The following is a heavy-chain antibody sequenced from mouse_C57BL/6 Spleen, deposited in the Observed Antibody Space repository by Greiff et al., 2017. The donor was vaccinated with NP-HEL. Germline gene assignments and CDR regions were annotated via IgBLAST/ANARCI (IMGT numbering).Heavy chain of an antibody. CDR3: TEGLGYFDY. J-gene: IGHJ2*01. Sequence: EVKLQESGGGLVQPGGSMKLSCVASGFTFSNYWMNWVRQSPEKGLEWVAQIRLKSDNYATHYAESVKGRFTISRDDSKSSVYLQMNNLRAEDTGIYYCTEGLGYFDYWGQGTTLTVSS. V-gene: IGHV6-3*01. CDR2: IRLKSDNYAT. CDR1: GFTFSNYW. D-gene: IGHD4-1*01.